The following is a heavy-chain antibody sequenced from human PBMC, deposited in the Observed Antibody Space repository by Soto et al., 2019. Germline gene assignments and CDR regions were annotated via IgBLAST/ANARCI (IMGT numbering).Heavy chain of an antibody. CDR2: IDWDDDK. CDR1: GFSLSTSGMR. Sequence: PTLVNPTHTLTLTGTFSGFSLSTSGMRVSWIRQPPGKALEWLARIDWDDDKFYSTSLKTRLTISKDTSKNQVVLTMTNMDPVDTATYYCARIRRGYFDYWGQGTLVTVSS. V-gene: IGHV2-70*04. CDR3: ARIRRGYFDY. J-gene: IGHJ4*02.